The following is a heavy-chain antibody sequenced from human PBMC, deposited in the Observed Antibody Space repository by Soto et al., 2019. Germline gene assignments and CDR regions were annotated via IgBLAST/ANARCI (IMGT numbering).Heavy chain of an antibody. CDR3: ARDLGNDYDFWSGSPIDY. J-gene: IGHJ4*02. Sequence: GGSLRLSCAASGFTFSSYSMNWVRQAPGKGLEWVSSISGSSSYIYYADSVKGRFTISRDNAKNSLYLQMNSLRAEDTAMFYCARDLGNDYDFWSGSPIDYWGQGTLVTVSS. V-gene: IGHV3-21*01. CDR2: ISGSSSYI. CDR1: GFTFSSYS. D-gene: IGHD3-3*01.